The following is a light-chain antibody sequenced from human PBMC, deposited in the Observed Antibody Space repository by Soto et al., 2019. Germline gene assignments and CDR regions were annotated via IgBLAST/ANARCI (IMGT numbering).Light chain of an antibody. J-gene: IGKJ4*01. V-gene: IGKV1-12*01. CDR2: AAS. Sequence: DIQMTQSPSSVSASVGDTVTITCRASQAVSTWLAWYQQKPGGAPKLLIYAASTLQSGVPSRFSGSGSGTDFTLTIRSLQPEDFATYYCQQGASFPRTFGGRTKVDIK. CDR1: QAVSTW. CDR3: QQGASFPRT.